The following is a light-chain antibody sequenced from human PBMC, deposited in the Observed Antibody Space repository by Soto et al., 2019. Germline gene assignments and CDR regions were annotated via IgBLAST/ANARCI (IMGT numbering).Light chain of an antibody. CDR3: QQYHSYST. Sequence: DIQVTQSPSTLSASVGDRVTITCRASQNINTWLSWHQQKPGKAPKLLIYAASTLQSGVPLRFSGTGSGTEFTLTISSLQPDDFATYYCQQYHSYSTFGQGTKV. CDR1: QNINTW. V-gene: IGKV1-5*03. J-gene: IGKJ1*01. CDR2: AAS.